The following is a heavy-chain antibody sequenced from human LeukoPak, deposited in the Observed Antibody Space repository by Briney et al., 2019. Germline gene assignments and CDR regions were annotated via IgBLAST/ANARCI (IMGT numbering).Heavy chain of an antibody. J-gene: IGHJ4*02. Sequence: GASVKVSCKDSGGTFSNYAINWVRHAPGQGLEWMGGIIPVFGTSNYAQKFQGRVTITVDESTSTAYMELSSLRSEDTAVYYCAREVSSGWYANYWGQGTPVTVSS. D-gene: IGHD6-19*01. CDR3: AREVSSGWYANY. V-gene: IGHV1-69*13. CDR1: GGTFSNYA. CDR2: IIPVFGTS.